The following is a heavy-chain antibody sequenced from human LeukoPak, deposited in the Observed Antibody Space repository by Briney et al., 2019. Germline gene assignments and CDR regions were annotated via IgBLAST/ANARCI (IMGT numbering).Heavy chain of an antibody. V-gene: IGHV3-66*01. D-gene: IGHD3-16*02. Sequence: GGSLRLSCAASGFTVSSNYMSWVRQAPGKGLEWVSVIYSGGSTYYADSVKGRFTISRDNSKNTLYLQMNSLRAEDTAVYYCARDREPWGLSPFDYWGQGTLVTVSS. CDR1: GFTVSSNY. CDR3: ARDREPWGLSPFDY. CDR2: IYSGGST. J-gene: IGHJ4*02.